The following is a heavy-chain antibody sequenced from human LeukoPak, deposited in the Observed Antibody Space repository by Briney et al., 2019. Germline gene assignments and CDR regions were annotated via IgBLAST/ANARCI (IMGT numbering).Heavy chain of an antibody. CDR2: ISSSSSTI. CDR1: GFTFSSYS. Sequence: PGGCLRLSFAASGFTFSSYSMNSVRRAPGKGLEWVSYISSSSSTIYYADSVKGRFTISRDNAKNSLYLQMNSLSAEDTAVYYCAREDTAMGGSEGVDYWGQGTLVTVSS. D-gene: IGHD5-18*01. J-gene: IGHJ4*02. V-gene: IGHV3-48*01. CDR3: AREDTAMGGSEGVDY.